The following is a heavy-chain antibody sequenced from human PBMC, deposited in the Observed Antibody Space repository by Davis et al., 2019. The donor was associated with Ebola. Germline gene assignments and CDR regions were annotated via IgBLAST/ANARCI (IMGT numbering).Heavy chain of an antibody. D-gene: IGHD3-22*01. CDR2: INPSSGST. CDR3: ARDRHDTSGLGF. J-gene: IGHJ4*02. V-gene: IGHV1-46*01. CDR1: GYTFSSYG. Sequence: ASVKVSCKSSGYTFSSYGFSWVRQAPGQGLEWMGLINPSSGSTTYAQKFQGRVTMTRDTSTGTVYMELSSLRSEDTAVYYCARDRHDTSGLGFWGPGTLVTVSS.